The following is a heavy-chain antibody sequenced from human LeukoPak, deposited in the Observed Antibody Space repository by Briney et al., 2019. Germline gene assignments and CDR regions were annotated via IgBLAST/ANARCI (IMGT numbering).Heavy chain of an antibody. D-gene: IGHD7-27*01. CDR1: GFTFSSYA. J-gene: IGHJ4*02. Sequence: GGSLRLSCAASGFTFSSYAMHWVRQAPGKGLEWVAVISYDGSNKYYADSVKGRFTISRDNSKNTLYLQMNSLRAEDTAVYYCARAWGGPFDYWGQGTLVTVSS. CDR3: ARAWGGPFDY. V-gene: IGHV3-30-3*01. CDR2: ISYDGSNK.